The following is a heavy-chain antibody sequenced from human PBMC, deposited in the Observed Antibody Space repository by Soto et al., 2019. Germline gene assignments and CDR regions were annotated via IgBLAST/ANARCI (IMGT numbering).Heavy chain of an antibody. J-gene: IGHJ3*02. CDR2: ISYDGSNK. D-gene: IGHD3-16*01. Sequence: QVQLVESGGGVVQPGRSLRLSCAASGFTFSSYGMHWVRQAPGKGLEWVAVISYDGSNKYYADSVKGRFTISRDNSKNTLYLQMNSLRAEDTAVYYCAKTRGDIWGQGTMVTVSS. V-gene: IGHV3-30*18. CDR1: GFTFSSYG. CDR3: AKTRGDI.